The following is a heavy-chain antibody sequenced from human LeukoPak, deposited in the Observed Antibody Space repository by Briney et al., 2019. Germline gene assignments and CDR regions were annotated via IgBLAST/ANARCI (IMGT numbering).Heavy chain of an antibody. V-gene: IGHV3-23*03. D-gene: IGHD3-3*01. Sequence: GGTLRLSRAASGFTFSSYGMSWVRQAPGKGLEWVSVIYGGGRTYYADSVKGRFTISRDYAKNTLYLQMNNLRAEDPAVYYCASHFGDRDLDAIDLWGQGTMVSVSS. J-gene: IGHJ3*01. CDR3: ASHFGDRDLDAIDL. CDR2: IYGGGRT. CDR1: GFTFSSYG.